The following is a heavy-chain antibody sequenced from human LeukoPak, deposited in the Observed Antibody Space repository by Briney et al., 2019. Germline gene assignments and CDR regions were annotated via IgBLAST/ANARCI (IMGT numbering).Heavy chain of an antibody. CDR3: ARLLQYVRYSDY. CDR1: GYTFTSYG. Sequence: ASVKVSCKASGYTFTSYGISWVRPAPGQGLEWMGWISAYNGNTNYAQKLQGRVTMTTDTSTSTAYMALRSLRSDDTAVYYCARLLQYVRYSDYWGQGTLVTVSS. D-gene: IGHD4-11*01. J-gene: IGHJ4*02. V-gene: IGHV1-18*01. CDR2: ISAYNGNT.